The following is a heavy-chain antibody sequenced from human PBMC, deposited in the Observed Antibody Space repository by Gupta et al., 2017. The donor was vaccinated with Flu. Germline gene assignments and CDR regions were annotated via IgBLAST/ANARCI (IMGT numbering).Heavy chain of an antibody. Sequence: VQLVQSGAEVKKPGSSVTVSCKASGGTFSSSAISWVRQAPGQGLEWMGGIIPIFGTANYAQKFQGRVTITADESTSTAYRELSSLRSEDTAVYYCARILKIAALPEKNWYFDLWGRGTLVPVSS. CDR2: IIPIFGTA. V-gene: IGHV1-69*01. J-gene: IGHJ2*01. D-gene: IGHD6-6*01. CDR3: ARILKIAALPEKNWYFDL. CDR1: GGTFSSSA.